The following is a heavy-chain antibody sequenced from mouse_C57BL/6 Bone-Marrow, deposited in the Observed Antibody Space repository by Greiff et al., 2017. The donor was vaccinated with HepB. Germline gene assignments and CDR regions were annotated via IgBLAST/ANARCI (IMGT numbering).Heavy chain of an antibody. CDR2: ISSGSSTI. D-gene: IGHD1-2*01. Sequence: EVKLVESGGGLVKPGGSLKLSCAASGFTFSDYGMHWVRQAPEKGLEWVAYISSGSSTIYYADTVKGRFTISRDNAKNTLFLQMTSLRSEDTAMYYCARSFDYDGSMDYWGQGTSVTVSS. CDR3: ARSFDYDGSMDY. J-gene: IGHJ4*01. CDR1: GFTFSDYG. V-gene: IGHV5-17*01.